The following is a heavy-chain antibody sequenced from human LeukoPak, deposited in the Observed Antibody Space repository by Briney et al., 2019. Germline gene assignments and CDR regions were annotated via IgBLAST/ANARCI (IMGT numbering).Heavy chain of an antibody. CDR3: ARGMVWGVIRGSFDY. J-gene: IGHJ4*02. V-gene: IGHV1-46*01. D-gene: IGHD3-10*01. Sequence: ASVKVSCNTSGYTFASYYIHWVRQAPGQGPEWMGIINPSGGSAGYAQNFQGRVTMTRDTSTSTVYMELSSLRSEDTAVYYCARGMVWGVIRGSFDYWGQGTPVTVSS. CDR1: GYTFASYY. CDR2: INPSGGSA.